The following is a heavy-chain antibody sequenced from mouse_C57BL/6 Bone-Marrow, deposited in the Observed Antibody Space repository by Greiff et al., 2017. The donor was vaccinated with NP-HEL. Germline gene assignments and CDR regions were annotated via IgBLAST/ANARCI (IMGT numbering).Heavy chain of an antibody. J-gene: IGHJ2*01. D-gene: IGHD2-4*01. Sequence: QVQLQQPGAELVRPGSSVKLSCKASGYTFTRYWMHWVKQRPIQGLEWIGNIDPSDSETHYNQKFKDKATLTVDKSSSTAYMQLSSLTSEDSAVYYCARSYLFYDYPYYFDYWGQGTTLTVSS. CDR3: ARSYLFYDYPYYFDY. CDR1: GYTFTRYW. CDR2: IDPSDSET. V-gene: IGHV1-52*01.